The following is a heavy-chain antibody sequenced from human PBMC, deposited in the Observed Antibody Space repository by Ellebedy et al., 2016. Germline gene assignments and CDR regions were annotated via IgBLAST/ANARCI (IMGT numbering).Heavy chain of an antibody. CDR1: GFTFSHYW. CDR3: VRDLGGMSDY. CDR2: IYSDGSRT. J-gene: IGHJ4*02. Sequence: HTGGSLRLSCAASGFTFSHYWMHWVRQAPGKGLVWVSRIYSDGSRTEYADSVKGRFTISRDNARNTLYLQMNSLRAEDTALYYCVRDLGGMSDYWGQGVLVTVSS. D-gene: IGHD3-16*01. V-gene: IGHV3-74*03.